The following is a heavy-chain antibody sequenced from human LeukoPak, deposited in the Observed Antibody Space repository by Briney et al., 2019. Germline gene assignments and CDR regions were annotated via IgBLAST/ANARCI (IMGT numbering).Heavy chain of an antibody. Sequence: PGRSLRLSCAASGLTFSSYGMHWVRQAPGKGLEWVAVIWYDGSNKYYADSVKGRFTISRDNSKNTLYLQMNSLRAEDTAVYYCARQYSGSYYHYYYGMDVWGQGTTVTVSS. CDR1: GLTFSSYG. CDR3: ARQYSGSYYHYYYGMDV. D-gene: IGHD1-26*01. V-gene: IGHV3-33*01. J-gene: IGHJ6*02. CDR2: IWYDGSNK.